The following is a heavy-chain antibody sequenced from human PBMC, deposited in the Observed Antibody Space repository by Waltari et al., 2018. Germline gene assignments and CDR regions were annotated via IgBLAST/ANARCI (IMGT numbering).Heavy chain of an antibody. J-gene: IGHJ4*02. CDR3: ARHGDNNPPDHFDF. Sequence: QGKGLGWGDTIKEGGYERYKLDSVSGRFTISRDVAKNSLYLQMNSLRVEDTAVYYCARHGDNNPPDHFDFWGQGTLVTVSS. V-gene: IGHV3-7*01. CDR2: IKEGGYER. D-gene: IGHD4-17*01.